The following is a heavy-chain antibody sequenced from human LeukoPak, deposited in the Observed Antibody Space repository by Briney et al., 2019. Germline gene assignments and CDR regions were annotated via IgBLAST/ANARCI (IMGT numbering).Heavy chain of an antibody. J-gene: IGHJ4*02. D-gene: IGHD1-26*01. V-gene: IGHV3-9*01. CDR2: ISWNSGSI. Sequence: PGGSLRLSCAASGFTFDDYAMHWVRQAPGKGLEWVSGISWNSGSIGYADSVKGRFTISRDNAKNSLYLQMNSLRAEDTALYYCAKDIVGATGGFDYWGQGTLVTVSS. CDR1: GFTFDDYA. CDR3: AKDIVGATGGFDY.